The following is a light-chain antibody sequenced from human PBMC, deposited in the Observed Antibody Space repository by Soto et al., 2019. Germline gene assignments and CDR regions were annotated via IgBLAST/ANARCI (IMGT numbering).Light chain of an antibody. CDR2: DAS. CDR1: QSVSSSY. CDR3: QQYGSSPFN. V-gene: IGKV3-20*01. J-gene: IGKJ3*01. Sequence: EIVLTQSPGTLSLSPGERATLSCRASQSVSSSYLAWFQQKPGQAPRLLIYDASSRATSIPDRFSGSGFGTDFTLTIRRLQPEDFAVYYCQQYGSSPFNFGPGTKVAIK.